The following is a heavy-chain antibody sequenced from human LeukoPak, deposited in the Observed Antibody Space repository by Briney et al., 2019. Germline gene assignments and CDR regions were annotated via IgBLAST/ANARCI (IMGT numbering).Heavy chain of an antibody. CDR3: ARGIYSRYDH. CDR1: GSTVSSNH. Sequence: GGSLRLSCVASGSTVSSNHMGWVRQAPGKGLEWVSGIYSDSSTYYTESVKGRVTISIDNSKNTLHLQMNTLTAGDTAVYYCARGIYSRYDHWGQGTLVTVSS. V-gene: IGHV3-53*01. J-gene: IGHJ4*02. D-gene: IGHD3-22*01. CDR2: IYSDSST.